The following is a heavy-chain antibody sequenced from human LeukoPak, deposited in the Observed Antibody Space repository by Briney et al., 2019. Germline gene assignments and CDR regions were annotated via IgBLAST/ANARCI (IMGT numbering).Heavy chain of an antibody. CDR3: AREVMITFGGVIAPNDY. CDR2: ISAYNGNT. V-gene: IGHV1-18*04. D-gene: IGHD3-16*02. CDR1: GYTFTDSY. J-gene: IGHJ4*02. Sequence: ASVKVSCKASGYTFTDSYIHWVRQAPGQGLEWMGRISAYNGNTNYAQKLQGRVTMTTDTSTSTAYMELRSLRSDDTAVYYCAREVMITFGGVIAPNDYWGQGTLVTVSS.